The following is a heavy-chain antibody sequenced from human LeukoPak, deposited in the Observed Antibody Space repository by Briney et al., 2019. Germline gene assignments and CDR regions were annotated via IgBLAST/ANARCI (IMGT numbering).Heavy chain of an antibody. J-gene: IGHJ6*03. CDR3: ARGQRYFDWLLSYYYYYLDV. CDR1: GFTLSSNY. D-gene: IGHD3-9*01. Sequence: GGSLRLSCAASGFTLSSNYMSWVRQAPRKRVERGSVIYIVGSTYYADPAKSRFTISRDNSKNTLYLQMNSLKAEDTAVYYCARGQRYFDWLLSYYYYYLDVWGKGTTVTVSS. CDR2: IYIVGST. V-gene: IGHV3-53*01.